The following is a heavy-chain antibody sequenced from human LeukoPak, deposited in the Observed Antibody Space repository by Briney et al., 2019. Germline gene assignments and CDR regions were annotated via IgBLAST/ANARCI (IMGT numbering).Heavy chain of an antibody. D-gene: IGHD3-16*02. J-gene: IGHJ3*02. V-gene: IGHV1-69*04. Sequence: ASVKVSRKASGGTFNNYAINWVRQAPGQGLEWMGRIIPIPGIANYAQNFQGRVTITADKSTNTAHMELSGLRSEDTAVYYCTREGVYSPDPSSYHRYAFDIWGQGTVVTVSS. CDR1: GGTFNNYA. CDR2: IIPIPGIA. CDR3: TREGVYSPDPSSYHRYAFDI.